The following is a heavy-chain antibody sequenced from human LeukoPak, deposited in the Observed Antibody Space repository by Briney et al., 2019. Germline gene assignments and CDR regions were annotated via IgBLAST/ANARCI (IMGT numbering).Heavy chain of an antibody. V-gene: IGHV1-46*01. D-gene: IGHD2-8*01. CDR1: GYTFTSYY. Sequence: GASVKVSCKASGYTFTSYYLHWVRQAPGQGLEWMGIINPSGGRTSNAQKFQGRVTMTRDMSTSTVYMELSSLRSEDTAVYYCAGSLGYCTSNVCYLKYWGQGTLVTVSS. CDR2: INPSGGRT. J-gene: IGHJ4*02. CDR3: AGSLGYCTSNVCYLKY.